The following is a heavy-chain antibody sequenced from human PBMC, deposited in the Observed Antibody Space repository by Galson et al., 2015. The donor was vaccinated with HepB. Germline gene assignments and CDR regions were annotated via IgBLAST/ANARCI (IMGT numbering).Heavy chain of an antibody. CDR2: IIPIFGTA. CDR3: ARDRCSGGSCYLGY. J-gene: IGHJ4*02. Sequence: SVKVSCKASGGTFSSYAISWVRQAPGQGLEWMGGIIPIFGTANYAQKFQGRVTITADESTSTAYMELSSLRSEDTAVYYCARDRCSGGSCYLGYWGQGTLVTVSS. CDR1: GGTFSSYA. V-gene: IGHV1-69*13. D-gene: IGHD2-15*01.